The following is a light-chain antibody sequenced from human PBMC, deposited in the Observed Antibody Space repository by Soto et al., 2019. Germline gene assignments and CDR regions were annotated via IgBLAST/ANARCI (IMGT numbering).Light chain of an antibody. CDR2: DAS. Sequence: DIQMTQSPSPLSASVGGRVTITCQASQDISTNLNWYQQKPGKAPKLLIQDASNLEPGVPSRFSGSGSGTDFTFTISSLLPEDFATYYCQQYDNLSITFGPGTKVDLK. CDR3: QQYDNLSIT. J-gene: IGKJ3*01. V-gene: IGKV1-33*01. CDR1: QDISTN.